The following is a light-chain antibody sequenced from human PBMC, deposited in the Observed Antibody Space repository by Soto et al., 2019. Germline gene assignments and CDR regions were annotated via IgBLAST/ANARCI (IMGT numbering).Light chain of an antibody. CDR3: QSYDSSLSSVV. J-gene: IGLJ2*01. Sequence: QSVLTQPPSVSGAPGQRVTISCTGSSSNIGAGYDVHWYQQLPGTAPKLLISGNNNRPSGVPDRFSGSKSGTSASLAITGLQAEDEADYYGQSYDSSLSSVVFGGGTKVTVL. CDR2: GNN. V-gene: IGLV1-40*01. CDR1: SSNIGAGYD.